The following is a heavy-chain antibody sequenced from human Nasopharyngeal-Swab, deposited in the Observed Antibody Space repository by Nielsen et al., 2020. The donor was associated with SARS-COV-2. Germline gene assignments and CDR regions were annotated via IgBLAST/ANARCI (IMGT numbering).Heavy chain of an antibody. V-gene: IGHV3-33*01. CDR2: IWYDGSNK. J-gene: IGHJ4*02. Sequence: WIRQPPGEGLEWGAVIWYDGSNKYYADSVKGRFTISRDNSKNTLYLQMNSLRAEDTAVYYCAREQMITFGGVIVTGYFDYWGQGTLVTVSS. CDR3: AREQMITFGGVIVTGYFDY. D-gene: IGHD3-16*02.